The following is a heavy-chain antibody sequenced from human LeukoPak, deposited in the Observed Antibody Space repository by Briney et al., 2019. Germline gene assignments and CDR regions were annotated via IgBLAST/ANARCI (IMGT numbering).Heavy chain of an antibody. J-gene: IGHJ4*02. CDR3: ARGWGYFDS. Sequence: SETLSLTCTVSGGSISSNYWSWIRQPPGKGLEWIGYIYYSGSTNYNPSLKSRVTISVDTSKNQFSLKLSSVTAADTALYYCARGWGYFDSWGQGTLVTVSS. V-gene: IGHV4-59*01. CDR1: GGSISSNY. CDR2: IYYSGST. D-gene: IGHD3-16*01.